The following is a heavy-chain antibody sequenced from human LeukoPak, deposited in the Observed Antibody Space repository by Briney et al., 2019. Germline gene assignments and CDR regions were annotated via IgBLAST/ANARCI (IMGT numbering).Heavy chain of an antibody. CDR3: ARAVIGYYFDY. CDR1: GFTFSSYW. J-gene: IGHJ4*02. V-gene: IGHV3-7*01. Sequence: GGSLRLSCAASGFTFSSYWMSWVRQAPGRGLEWVANIKQDGSEKYYVDSVKGRFTISRDNAKNSLYLQMNSLRAEDTAVYYCARAVIGYYFDYWGQGTLVTVSS. D-gene: IGHD3-22*01. CDR2: IKQDGSEK.